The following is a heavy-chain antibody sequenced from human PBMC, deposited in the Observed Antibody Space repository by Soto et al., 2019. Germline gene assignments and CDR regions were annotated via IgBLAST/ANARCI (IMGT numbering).Heavy chain of an antibody. V-gene: IGHV3-7*03. D-gene: IGHD1-26*01. CDR1: GFTFRDYW. J-gene: IGHJ4*02. CDR2: IKQDGSEK. Sequence: GGSLRLSXAASGFTFRDYWMSWVRQAPGKGLEWVANIKQDGSEKSYVDSVKGRFTISRDNARNSLFLQMNNLKPEDTAVYYCATYSGSFQFWGQGTLVTVSS. CDR3: ATYSGSFQF.